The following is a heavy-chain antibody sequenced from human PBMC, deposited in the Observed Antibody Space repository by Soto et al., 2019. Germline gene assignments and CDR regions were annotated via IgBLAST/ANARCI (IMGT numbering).Heavy chain of an antibody. V-gene: IGHV3-11*05. CDR3: AREYYYTMDF. J-gene: IGHJ6*02. Sequence: QVPLVESGGGLVRPGGSLRLSCEASGFTFRDYYMTWFRQAPGKGLEWLSYIDSSTKYTNYADSVKGRFTISRDNANNSLYLQMNILRVDDTVVYDCAREYYYTMDFWGQGTMATVSS. CDR2: IDSSTKYT. CDR1: GFTFRDYY.